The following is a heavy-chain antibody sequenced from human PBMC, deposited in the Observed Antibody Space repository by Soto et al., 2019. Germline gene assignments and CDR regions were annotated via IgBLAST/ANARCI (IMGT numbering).Heavy chain of an antibody. D-gene: IGHD6-19*01. J-gene: IGHJ4*02. V-gene: IGHV4-61*01. CDR1: GGSVSSGSYY. CDR2: IYYSGST. CDR3: AREGPGIAVAGTIDY. Sequence: QVQLQESGPGLVKPSETLSLTCTVSGGSVSSGSYYWSWIRQPPGKGLEWIGYIYYSGSTNYNPSLKSRVTISVDTSKNQFSLKLSSVTAADTAVYYCAREGPGIAVAGTIDYWGQGTLVTVSS.